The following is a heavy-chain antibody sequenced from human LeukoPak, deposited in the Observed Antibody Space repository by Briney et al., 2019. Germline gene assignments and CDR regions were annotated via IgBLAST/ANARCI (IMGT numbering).Heavy chain of an antibody. J-gene: IGHJ6*02. CDR2: IRYDGSNE. Sequence: GGSLRLSCAASGFTFSSYSMNWVRQAPGKVLEWVAFIRYDGSNEYLDSVKGRFTISRDNSKNTLYLQMNSLRAEDTAVYYCASPVYYYGMDVWGQGTTVTVSS. CDR1: GFTFSSYS. D-gene: IGHD6-19*01. CDR3: ASPVYYYGMDV. V-gene: IGHV3-30*02.